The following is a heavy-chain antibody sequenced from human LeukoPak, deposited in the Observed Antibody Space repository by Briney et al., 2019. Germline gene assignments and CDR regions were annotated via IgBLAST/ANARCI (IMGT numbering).Heavy chain of an antibody. CDR3: ARVSGNGRLDY. V-gene: IGHV3-53*01. J-gene: IGHJ4*02. Sequence: GGSLRLSCAASGFTVSSNYMTWVRQAPGKGLEWVSVIYSGGTTYHADSVKGRFSNSRDNSKNTVYLQMNSLRAEDTAVYHCARVSGNGRLDYWGQGTLVTVSS. CDR2: IYSGGTT. D-gene: IGHD2-8*01. CDR1: GFTVSSNY.